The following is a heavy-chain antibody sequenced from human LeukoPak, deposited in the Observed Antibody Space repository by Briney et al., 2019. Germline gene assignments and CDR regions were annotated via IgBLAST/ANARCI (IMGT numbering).Heavy chain of an antibody. CDR2: INPNSGGT. CDR1: GYTFTCYY. J-gene: IGHJ5*02. D-gene: IGHD3-10*01. V-gene: IGHV1-2*06. Sequence: ASVKVSCKASGYTFTCYYMHWVRQAPGQGLEWMGRINPNSGGTNYAQKFQGRVTMTRDTSISTAYMELSRLRSDDTAVYYCARPTRVGPGSNWFDHWGQGTLVTVSS. CDR3: ARPTRVGPGSNWFDH.